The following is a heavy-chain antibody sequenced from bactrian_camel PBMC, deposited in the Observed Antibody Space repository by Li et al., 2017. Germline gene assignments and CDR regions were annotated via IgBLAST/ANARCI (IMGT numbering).Heavy chain of an antibody. Sequence: VQLVESGGGTALAGGSVRLSCAASGYTFNTYSWFRQAPGQEREGVAAIYTSGVSTYYTNSVKGRFAISRDNAKRTVYLQMRSLRTEDTALYHCVILVAASYWGPGTQVTVS. CDR1: GYTFNTY. CDR2: IYTSGVST. D-gene: IGHD1*01. V-gene: IGHV3S40*01. J-gene: IGHJ4*01. CDR3: VILVAASY.